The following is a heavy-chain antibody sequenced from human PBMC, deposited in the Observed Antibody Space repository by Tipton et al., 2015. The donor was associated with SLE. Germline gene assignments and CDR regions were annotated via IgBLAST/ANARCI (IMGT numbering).Heavy chain of an antibody. Sequence: SLRLSCAASGFTFSSHGMHWVRQAPGKGLEWVAFIRYDGSNSNYADSVKGRFTISRDNSKNTVYLQMNSLRAEDTAVYYCARHLFVGTGNTFDYWGQGTLVTVSS. V-gene: IGHV3-30*02. J-gene: IGHJ4*02. D-gene: IGHD2-21*02. CDR1: GFTFSSHG. CDR2: IRYDGSNS. CDR3: ARHLFVGTGNTFDY.